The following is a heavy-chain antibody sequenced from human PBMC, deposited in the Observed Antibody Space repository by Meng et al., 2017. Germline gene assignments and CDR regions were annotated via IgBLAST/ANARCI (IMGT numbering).Heavy chain of an antibody. CDR3: VNYCSGGKCSPNEKTQH. CDR2: IFHTGNT. D-gene: IGHD2-15*01. V-gene: IGHV4-4*02. J-gene: IGHJ1*01. Sequence: QMRRQDSGLAPVKPSGTLSLTVAVSGGSFSSGNWWGWVRQPPGKGLEWIGEIFHTGNTNYNPSLQSRVSLSIDKSKSQFSLKMISVTAADTAIYYCVNYCSGGKCSPNEKTQHWGQGTLVTVPQ. CDR1: GGSFSSGNW.